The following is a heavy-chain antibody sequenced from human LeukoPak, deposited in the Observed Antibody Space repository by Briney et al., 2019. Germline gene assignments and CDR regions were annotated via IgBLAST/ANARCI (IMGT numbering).Heavy chain of an antibody. CDR1: GGSFSGYY. CDR3: ARAAIYYYYGMDV. J-gene: IGHJ6*02. D-gene: IGHD2-2*01. V-gene: IGHV4-34*01. Sequence: SETLSLTCAVYGGSFSGYYWSWIRQPPGKGLEWIGEINHSGSTDYNPSLKSRVTISVDTSKNQFSLKLSSVTAADTAVYYCARAAIYYYYGMDVWGQGTTVTVSS. CDR2: INHSGST.